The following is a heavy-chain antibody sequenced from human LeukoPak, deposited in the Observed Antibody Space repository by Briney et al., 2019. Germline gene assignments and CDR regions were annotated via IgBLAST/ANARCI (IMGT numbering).Heavy chain of an antibody. J-gene: IGHJ2*01. CDR1: GGSISTSTYY. CDR3: ARRVYRGSYNWYFDL. Sequence: KPSETQSLMCTVSGGSISTSTYYWAWIRQPPGKGLEWIGSISYSGSIYNNPSLKSRVTISVDTYKNQFSLKLSSVTATDTAVYYCARRVYRGSYNWYFDLWGRGTLVTVSS. V-gene: IGHV4-39*01. CDR2: ISYSGSI. D-gene: IGHD1-26*01.